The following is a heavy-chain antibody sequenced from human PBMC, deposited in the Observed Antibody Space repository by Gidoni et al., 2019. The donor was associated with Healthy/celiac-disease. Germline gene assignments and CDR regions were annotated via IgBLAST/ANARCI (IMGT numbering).Heavy chain of an antibody. D-gene: IGHD6-13*01. Sequence: QVQLQQWGAGLLKPSETLSLTCAVYGGSFSGYYWSWIRQPPGKGLEWIGEINHSGSTNYNPSLKSRVTISVDTSKNQFSLKLSSVTAADTAVYYCAIYSSSYKFDPWGQGTLVTVSS. CDR1: GGSFSGYY. CDR2: INHSGST. CDR3: AIYSSSYKFDP. J-gene: IGHJ5*02. V-gene: IGHV4-34*01.